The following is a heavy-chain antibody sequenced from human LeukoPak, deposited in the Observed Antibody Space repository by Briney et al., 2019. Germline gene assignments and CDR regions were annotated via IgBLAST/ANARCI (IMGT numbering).Heavy chain of an antibody. CDR3: AKRPRGNYLDPFDY. CDR2: ISGSGGST. V-gene: IGHV3-23*01. D-gene: IGHD3-10*01. Sequence: GGSLRLSCAASGFTFSSHWMSWVRQAPGKGLEWVSGISGSGGSTYYADSVKGRFTISRDNSKNRLYLQMNSLRAEDTAVYYCAKRPRGNYLDPFDYWGQGTLVTVSS. J-gene: IGHJ4*02. CDR1: GFTFSSHW.